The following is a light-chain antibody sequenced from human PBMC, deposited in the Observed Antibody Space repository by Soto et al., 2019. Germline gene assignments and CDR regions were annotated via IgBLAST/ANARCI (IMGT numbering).Light chain of an antibody. V-gene: IGKV3-20*01. CDR2: GAF. J-gene: IGKJ1*01. CDR3: QRYGTPPWT. Sequence: EIVLTQSPGTLSLSPGERATLSCRASESITSAYLTWYQQKPGRAPRLVIYGAFNGATGIPDRFSASGSGTDFTLTISGLEPEDSAVYFCQRYGTPPWTFGQGTKVEIK. CDR1: ESITSAY.